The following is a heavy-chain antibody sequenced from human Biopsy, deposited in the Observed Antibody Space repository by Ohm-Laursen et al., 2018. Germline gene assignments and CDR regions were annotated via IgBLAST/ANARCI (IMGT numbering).Heavy chain of an antibody. CDR2: ISWNSGSI. CDR3: AKCMTGGSNYYFHH. CDR1: GFTFDDYA. Sequence: SLRLSCTASGFTFDDYAMHWVRHAPGKGLEWVSAISWNSGSIDYADSVKGRFTISRDNAENSLYLQMNSLRGEDTAVYYCAKCMTGGSNYYFHHCGQGTLVTVSS. V-gene: IGHV3-9*01. J-gene: IGHJ4*02. D-gene: IGHD2-8*01.